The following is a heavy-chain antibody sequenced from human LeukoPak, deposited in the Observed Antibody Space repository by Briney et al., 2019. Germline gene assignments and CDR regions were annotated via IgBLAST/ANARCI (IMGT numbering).Heavy chain of an antibody. Sequence: GGSLRLSCAASGLTFSTYWMHWVRQAPGKELAWVARINPDGSMRTYANSVQGRVTISRDTAKDTLFLQMNSLRAEDTAVYYCAREARVGGALQYWGQGTPVTVSS. D-gene: IGHD1-26*01. CDR2: INPDGSMR. J-gene: IGHJ4*02. CDR3: AREARVGGALQY. V-gene: IGHV3-74*03. CDR1: GLTFSTYW.